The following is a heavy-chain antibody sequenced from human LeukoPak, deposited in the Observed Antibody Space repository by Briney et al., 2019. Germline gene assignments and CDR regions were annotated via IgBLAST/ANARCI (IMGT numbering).Heavy chain of an antibody. D-gene: IGHD3-22*01. CDR3: AREVNYYDSSGDNWFDP. V-gene: IGHV3-7*01. CDR1: RFTFSSYW. CDR2: IKQDGSEK. J-gene: IGHJ5*02. Sequence: GGSLRLSCAASRFTFSSYWMSWVRQAPGKGLEWVANIKQDGSEKYYVDSVKGRFTISRDNAKNSLYLQMNSLRAEDTAVYYCAREVNYYDSSGDNWFDPWGQGTLVTVSS.